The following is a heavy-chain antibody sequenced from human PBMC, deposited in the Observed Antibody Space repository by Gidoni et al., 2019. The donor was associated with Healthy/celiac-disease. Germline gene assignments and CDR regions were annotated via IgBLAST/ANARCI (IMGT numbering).Heavy chain of an antibody. J-gene: IGHJ4*02. CDR2: IYYSGST. CDR3: ARRGSSGWFFYY. D-gene: IGHD6-19*01. Sequence: QLQLQESGPGLVKPSETLSLTCTVSGGSISSSSYYWGWIRQPPGKGLEWIGSIYYSGSTYYNPSLKSRVTISVDTSKNQFSLKLSSVTAADTAVYYCARRGSSGWFFYYWGQGTLVTVSS. CDR1: GGSISSSSYY. V-gene: IGHV4-39*01.